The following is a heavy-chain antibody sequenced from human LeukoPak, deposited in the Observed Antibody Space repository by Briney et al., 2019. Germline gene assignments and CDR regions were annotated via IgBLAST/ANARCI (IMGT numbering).Heavy chain of an antibody. D-gene: IGHD3-9*01. CDR2: IKQDGSEK. Sequence: GGSLRLSCAASGFTFSNSWMSWVRQAPGKGVEWVANIKQDGSEKYYVDSVKGRFTISRDNAKNSLYLQMNSLRAEDTAVYYCARDRLDYDILTGRYYYFDYWGQGALVTVSS. J-gene: IGHJ4*02. V-gene: IGHV3-7*04. CDR1: GFTFSNSW. CDR3: ARDRLDYDILTGRYYYFDY.